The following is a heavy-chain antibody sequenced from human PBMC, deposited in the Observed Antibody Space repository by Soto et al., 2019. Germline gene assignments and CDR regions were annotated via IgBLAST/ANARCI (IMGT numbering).Heavy chain of an antibody. V-gene: IGHV3-30*18. CDR3: AKDFKVSGGHYGSLNYYYGMDV. D-gene: IGHD3-10*01. CDR2: ISYDGILK. Sequence: LRLSCAASGFTFSDFGMHWVRQAPGKGLEWVAIISYDGILKYYADSVKGRFTISRDTSKGAVYLQMNSLTPEDTAVYYRAKDFKVSGGHYGSLNYYYGMDVWGQGTTVTVSS. J-gene: IGHJ6*02. CDR1: GFTFSDFG.